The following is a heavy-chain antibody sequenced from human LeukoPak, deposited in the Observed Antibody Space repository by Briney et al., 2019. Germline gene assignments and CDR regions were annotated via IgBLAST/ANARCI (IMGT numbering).Heavy chain of an antibody. Sequence: GGSLRLSCAASGFTFNNYAMRWVRQAPGKGLEWVSAISGDGDNTYYADSVKGRFTISRDNSKNTLYLQMNSLRAEDTAVYYCARAYYDILKGTEGFDYWGQGTLVTVSS. V-gene: IGHV3-23*01. CDR3: ARAYYDILKGTEGFDY. D-gene: IGHD3-9*01. CDR1: GFTFNNYA. CDR2: ISGDGDNT. J-gene: IGHJ4*02.